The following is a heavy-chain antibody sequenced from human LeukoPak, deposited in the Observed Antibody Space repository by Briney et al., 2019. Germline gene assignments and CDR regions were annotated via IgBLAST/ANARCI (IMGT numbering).Heavy chain of an antibody. CDR1: GGSISSSSYY. Sequence: SETLSLTCTVSGGSISSSSYYWGWIRQPPGKGLEWIGSIYYSGSTYYNPSLKSRVTISVDTSKNQFSLKLSSVTAADTAAYYCARVCSSTSRLPTDYWGQGTLVTVSS. CDR2: IYYSGST. CDR3: ARVCSSTSRLPTDY. D-gene: IGHD2-2*01. J-gene: IGHJ4*02. V-gene: IGHV4-39*07.